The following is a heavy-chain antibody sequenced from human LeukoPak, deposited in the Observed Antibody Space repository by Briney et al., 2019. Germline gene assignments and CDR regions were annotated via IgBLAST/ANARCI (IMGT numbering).Heavy chain of an antibody. CDR2: IYYSGNT. J-gene: IGHJ4*02. V-gene: IGHV4-39*01. D-gene: IGHD3/OR15-3a*01. CDR3: ARQTGSGLFILP. Sequence: SETLSLTCVVSGGSISSTSYYWGWIRQPPGKGLEWIGSIYYSGNTYYNASLKSQVSISIDTSKNQFSLRLTSVTAADTAVYYCARQTGSGLFILPGGQGTLVTVSS. CDR1: GGSISSTSYY.